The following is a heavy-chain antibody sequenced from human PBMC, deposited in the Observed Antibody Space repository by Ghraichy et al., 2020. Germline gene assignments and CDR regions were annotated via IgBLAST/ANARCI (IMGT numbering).Heavy chain of an antibody. Sequence: GGSLRLSCAASGFRFSTYRMNWVRQAPGNGLEWVSSFTAFTTNKDYANSVKGRFPISRNDAKNSLYLQMDSLRAEDTAVYYCVGERKPFNHFEFWGQGTLVIVSS. CDR3: VGERKPFNHFEF. J-gene: IGHJ4*02. CDR2: FTAFTTNK. D-gene: IGHD2-21*01. CDR1: GFRFSTYR. V-gene: IGHV3-21*06.